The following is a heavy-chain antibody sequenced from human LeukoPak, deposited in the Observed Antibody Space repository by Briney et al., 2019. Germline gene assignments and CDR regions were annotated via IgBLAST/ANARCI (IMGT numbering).Heavy chain of an antibody. Sequence: SETLSLTCIVSGGPISSTVSYWGWVRQPPGKGLEWIGSIHYSGSTYYIPSLKSRITISLDMSKNQYSLKLTSVTAADTAVYYCARDVGFFDIDYWGQGILVTVSS. CDR2: IHYSGST. D-gene: IGHD3-9*01. CDR1: GGPISSTVSY. J-gene: IGHJ4*02. CDR3: ARDVGFFDIDY. V-gene: IGHV4-39*07.